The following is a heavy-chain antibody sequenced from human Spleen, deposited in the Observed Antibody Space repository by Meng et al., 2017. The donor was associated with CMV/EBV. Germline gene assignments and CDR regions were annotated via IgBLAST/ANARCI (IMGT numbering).Heavy chain of an antibody. V-gene: IGHV4-31*03. CDR3: ARAEWLLHYFDY. CDR1: GGSINSGGYY. D-gene: IGHD3-3*01. CDR2: IYYSGTT. J-gene: IGHJ4*02. Sequence: TVSGGSINSGGYYWTWRRQLPGSGLEWIGYIYYSGTTYYNPSLKSRITISVDTFKSQFSLKLNSVTAADTAVYYCARAEWLLHYFDYWGQGTLVTVSS.